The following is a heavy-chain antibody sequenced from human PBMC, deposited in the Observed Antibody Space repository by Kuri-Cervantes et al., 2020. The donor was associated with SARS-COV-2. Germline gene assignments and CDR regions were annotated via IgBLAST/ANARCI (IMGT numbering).Heavy chain of an antibody. CDR3: ARDMGDVDYSNPPRVFDY. D-gene: IGHD4-11*01. J-gene: IGHJ4*02. V-gene: IGHV3-21*01. CDR2: ISSSSSYI. CDR1: GITFSSYS. Sequence: GSLRLLCSTSGITFSSYSRNRVRQAPGKGLELVSSISSSSSYIYYADSVKGRSTIFRDNAKNSLYLQMNSLRAEDTAVYYCARDMGDVDYSNPPRVFDYWGQGTLVTVSS.